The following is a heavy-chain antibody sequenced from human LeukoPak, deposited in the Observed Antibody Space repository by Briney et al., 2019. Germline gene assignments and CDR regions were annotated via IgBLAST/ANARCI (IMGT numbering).Heavy chain of an antibody. CDR1: GYTFTSYY. CDR3: ARVGEYCDFWSGYYLMDY. CDR2: INPSGGST. Sequence: ASVKVSCKASGYTFTSYYMHWVRQAPGQGLEWMGIINPSGGSTSYAQKFQGRVTMTRDTSTSTVYMELSSLRSEDTAVYYCARVGEYCDFWSGYYLMDYWGQGTLVTVSS. V-gene: IGHV1-46*01. D-gene: IGHD3-3*01. J-gene: IGHJ4*02.